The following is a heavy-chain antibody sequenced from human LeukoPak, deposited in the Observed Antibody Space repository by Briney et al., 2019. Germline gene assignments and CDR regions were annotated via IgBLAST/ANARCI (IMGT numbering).Heavy chain of an antibody. Sequence: PSETLSLTCTVSGGSISSYYWSWIRQPPGKGLEWIGYIYYSGSTNYNPSLKSRVTISVDTSKNQFSLKLSSVTAADTAVYYCARGMEAYYYYMDVWGKGTTVTVSS. CDR3: ARGMEAYYYYMDV. CDR1: GGSISSYY. CDR2: IYYSGST. V-gene: IGHV4-59*01. D-gene: IGHD1-1*01. J-gene: IGHJ6*03.